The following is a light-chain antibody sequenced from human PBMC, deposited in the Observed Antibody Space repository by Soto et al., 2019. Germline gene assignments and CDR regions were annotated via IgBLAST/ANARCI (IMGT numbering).Light chain of an antibody. CDR1: ESVRDE. J-gene: IGKJ5*01. V-gene: IGKV3-11*01. Sequence: VLTQSPATLSLSPGDRATLSCRASESVRDELGWYQQKHGQAPRLLIFDSSNRATGIPARFSGSGYGTDFTISISRLEPEDGAVDEGQQRLSWPITFGQGTRLEIK. CDR3: QQRLSWPIT. CDR2: DSS.